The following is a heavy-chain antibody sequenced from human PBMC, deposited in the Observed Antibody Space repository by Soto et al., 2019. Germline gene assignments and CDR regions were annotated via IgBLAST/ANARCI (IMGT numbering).Heavy chain of an antibody. CDR1: EFTFCNNW. V-gene: IGHV3-7*01. Sequence: EVQLVESGGGLVQPGGSLRLSCAASEFTFCNNWMSWVRQTPGKGLEWVANIKQDGSEKYYVDSVKGRFTISRDNAKKSLFLQMNSLRAEDTAVYYCARDLYGPFDYWGQGTLVTVSS. CDR2: IKQDGSEK. J-gene: IGHJ4*02. D-gene: IGHD3-10*01. CDR3: ARDLYGPFDY.